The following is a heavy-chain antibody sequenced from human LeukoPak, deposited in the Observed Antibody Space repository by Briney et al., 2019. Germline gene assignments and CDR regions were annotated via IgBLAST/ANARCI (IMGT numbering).Heavy chain of an antibody. V-gene: IGHV4-34*01. J-gene: IGHJ4*02. CDR2: INRSGST. D-gene: IGHD6-13*01. CDR3: ASLPIAAAGTWTYYFDY. CDR1: GGSFSGYY. Sequence: SETLSLTCAVYGGSFSGYYWSWIRQPPGKGLEWIGEINRSGSTNYNPSLKSRVTISVDTSKNQFSLKLSSVTAADTAVYYCASLPIAAAGTWTYYFDYWGQGTLVTVSS.